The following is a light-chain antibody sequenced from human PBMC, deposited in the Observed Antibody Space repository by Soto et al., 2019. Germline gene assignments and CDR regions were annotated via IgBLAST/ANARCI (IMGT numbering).Light chain of an antibody. CDR1: ENFSRTY. CDR2: DAS. J-gene: IGKJ2*01. CDR3: QQYYNWPPYT. Sequence: EIVLTQSPGTLSLSPGERATLSCRASENFSRTYLAWYQQKPGQSPSLLIYDASIRAAGIPDRFSGSGSGTDFTLTISGLQSDDFAVYYCQQYYNWPPYTFGQGTKLQIE. V-gene: IGKV3-20*01.